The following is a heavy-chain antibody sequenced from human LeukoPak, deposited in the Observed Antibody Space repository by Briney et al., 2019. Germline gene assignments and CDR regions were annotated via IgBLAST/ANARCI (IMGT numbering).Heavy chain of an antibody. Sequence: EAPVKVSCKASGYTFTSYGISWVRQAPGQGLEWMGWISAYNGNTNYAQKLQGRVTMTTDTSTSTAYMELRSLRSDDTAVYYCARDPRPYWYFDLWGRGTLVTVSS. CDR3: ARDPRPYWYFDL. J-gene: IGHJ2*01. CDR2: ISAYNGNT. CDR1: GYTFTSYG. V-gene: IGHV1-18*01.